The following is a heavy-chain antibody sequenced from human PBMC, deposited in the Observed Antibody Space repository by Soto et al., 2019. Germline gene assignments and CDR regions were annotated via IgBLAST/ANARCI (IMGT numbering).Heavy chain of an antibody. CDR1: GGTFSSYA. V-gene: IGHV1-69*13. CDR2: IIPIFGTA. D-gene: IGHD7-27*01. Sequence: GASVKVSCKASGGTFSSYAISWVRQAPGQGLEWMGGIIPIFGTANYAQKFQGRVTITADESTSTAYMELSSLIAEDTAVYYCAKERSWGYPLDYRGQGTMVPVSS. J-gene: IGHJ4*02. CDR3: AKERSWGYPLDY.